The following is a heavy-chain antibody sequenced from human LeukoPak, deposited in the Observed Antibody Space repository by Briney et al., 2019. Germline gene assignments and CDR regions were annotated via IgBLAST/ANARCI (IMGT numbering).Heavy chain of an antibody. CDR2: IYYSGST. CDR1: GGSISSYY. V-gene: IGHV4-59*01. Sequence: SETLSLTCTVSGGSISSYYWSWIRQPPGKGLEWIGYIYYSGSTNYNPSPKSRVTISVDTSKNQFSLKLSSVTAADTAVYYCARVGRYCSGGSCYEGFDYWGQGTLVTVSS. J-gene: IGHJ4*02. D-gene: IGHD2-15*01. CDR3: ARVGRYCSGGSCYEGFDY.